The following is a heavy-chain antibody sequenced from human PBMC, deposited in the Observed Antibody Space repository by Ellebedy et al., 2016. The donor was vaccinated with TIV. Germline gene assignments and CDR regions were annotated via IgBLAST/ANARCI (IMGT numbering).Heavy chain of an antibody. D-gene: IGHD6-13*01. Sequence: GESLKISXAASGFTFSSYAMHWVRQAPGKGLEWVAVISYDGSNKYYADSVKGRFTISRDNSKNTLYLQMNSLRAEDTAVYYCARLARSSSWSDYWGQGTLVTVSS. CDR3: ARLARSSSWSDY. J-gene: IGHJ4*02. CDR1: GFTFSSYA. CDR2: ISYDGSNK. V-gene: IGHV3-30-3*01.